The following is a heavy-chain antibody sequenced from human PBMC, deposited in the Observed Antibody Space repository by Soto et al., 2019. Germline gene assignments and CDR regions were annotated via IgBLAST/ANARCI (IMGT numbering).Heavy chain of an antibody. Sequence: ASETLSLTCAVSGGSISSGGYSWSWIRQPPGKGLEWIGYIYHSGSTYYNPSLKSRVTISVDRSKNQFSLKLSSVTAADTAVYYCESYSGAGTFDYWGQGTLVTVSS. CDR2: IYHSGST. J-gene: IGHJ4*02. V-gene: IGHV4-30-2*01. CDR1: GGSISSGGYS. CDR3: ESYSGAGTFDY. D-gene: IGHD6-19*01.